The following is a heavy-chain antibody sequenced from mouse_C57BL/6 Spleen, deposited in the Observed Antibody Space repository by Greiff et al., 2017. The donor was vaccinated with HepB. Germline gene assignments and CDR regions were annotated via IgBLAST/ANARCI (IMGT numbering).Heavy chain of an antibody. CDR2: IYPGDGDT. Sequence: QVQLKQSGPELVKPGASVKISCKASGYAFSSSWMNWVKQRPGKGLEWIGRIYPGDGDTNYNGKFKGKATLTADKSSSTAYMQSSSLTSEDSAVYFGCLTSADYAMDYWGQGTSVTVSS. J-gene: IGHJ4*01. D-gene: IGHD3-3*01. CDR1: GYAFSSSW. V-gene: IGHV1-82*01. CDR3: CLTSADYAMDY.